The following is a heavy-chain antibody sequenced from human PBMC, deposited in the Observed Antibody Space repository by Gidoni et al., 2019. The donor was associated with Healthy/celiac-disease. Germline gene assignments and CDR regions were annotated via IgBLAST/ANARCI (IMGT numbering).Heavy chain of an antibody. J-gene: IGHJ5*02. V-gene: IGHV5-51*01. CDR1: GYSCTSYW. Sequence: EVQLVQSGAEVKKPGESLKISCKGAGYSCTSYWIGWVRQMPGKGLEWMGIIYPGDSDTRYSPSFQGQVTISADKSISTAYLQWSSLKASDTAMYYCARHCSGGSCYPNENWFDPWGQGTLVTVSS. D-gene: IGHD2-15*01. CDR2: IYPGDSDT. CDR3: ARHCSGGSCYPNENWFDP.